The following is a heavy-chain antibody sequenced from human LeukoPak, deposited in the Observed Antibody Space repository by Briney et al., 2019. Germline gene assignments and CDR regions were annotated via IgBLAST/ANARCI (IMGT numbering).Heavy chain of an antibody. D-gene: IGHD2-15*01. Sequence: SETLSLTXTVSGGSISTYYWSWIRQPPGKGLEWIGYIYYSGSTNYNPSLKSRVTMLVDTSKNQFSLKLSSVTAADTAVYYCAGSSHCSGGSCYSLTGVGYWGQGTLVTVSS. CDR2: IYYSGST. V-gene: IGHV4-59*01. CDR1: GGSISTYY. CDR3: AGSSHCSGGSCYSLTGVGY. J-gene: IGHJ4*02.